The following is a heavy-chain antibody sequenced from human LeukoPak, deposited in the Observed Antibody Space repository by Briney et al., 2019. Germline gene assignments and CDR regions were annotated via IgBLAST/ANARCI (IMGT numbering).Heavy chain of an antibody. CDR2: IIPIFGTA. J-gene: IGHJ4*02. V-gene: IGHV1-69*13. CDR1: GGTSSSYA. D-gene: IGHD3-22*01. CDR3: ARRGYYYDSSGYNY. Sequence: SVKVSCKASGGTSSSYAISWVRQAPGQGLEWMGGIIPIFGTANYAQKFRGRVTITADESTSTAYTELSSLRSEDTAVYYCARRGYYYDSSGYNYWGQGTLVTVSS.